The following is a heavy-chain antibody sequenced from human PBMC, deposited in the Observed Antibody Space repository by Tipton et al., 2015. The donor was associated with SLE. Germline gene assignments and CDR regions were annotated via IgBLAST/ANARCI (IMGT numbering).Heavy chain of an antibody. D-gene: IGHD5-12*01. V-gene: IGHV4-39*01. J-gene: IGHJ4*02. Sequence: GLVKPSETLSLTCNVSGASISSSDYSWGWMRQPPGEGLEWIGTIYYNGGTHSNPSLKSRVSISVDTSTNQLSLKLISVTAADTAVYFCARLVGGYARWGQGTLVTVSS. CDR2: IYYNGGT. CDR3: ARLVGGYAR. CDR1: GASISSSDYS.